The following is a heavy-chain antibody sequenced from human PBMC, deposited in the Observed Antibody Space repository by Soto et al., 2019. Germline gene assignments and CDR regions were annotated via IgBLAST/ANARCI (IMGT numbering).Heavy chain of an antibody. D-gene: IGHD2-21*01. CDR1: QSTFTSYG. Sequence: SVKVSCKASQSTFTSYGLSWVRQAPGQGLEWLGTIIPMFGTANYAQRFQGRVTITADEFTSTAYMELSSLTSEDTAVYFCARTPNHFIVALGESTHYYGLDVWGQGTTVTVSS. J-gene: IGHJ6*02. CDR3: ARTPNHFIVALGESTHYYGLDV. V-gene: IGHV1-69*13. CDR2: IIPMFGTA.